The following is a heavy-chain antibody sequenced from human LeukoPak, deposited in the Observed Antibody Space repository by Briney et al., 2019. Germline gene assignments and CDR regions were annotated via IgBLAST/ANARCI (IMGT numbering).Heavy chain of an antibody. CDR2: ISTSSKYI. CDR1: GFAFSTYS. V-gene: IGHV3-21*01. D-gene: IGHD5-18*01. J-gene: IGHJ4*02. CDR3: ARDGVDTATYFDY. Sequence: GGSLILSCAASGFAFSTYSMSWVRQAPGKGLEWVSSISTSSKYIYYTDSMKGRFTISRDNAENSLYLQMNSLRAEDTAVYYCARDGVDTATYFDYWGQGTLVTVSS.